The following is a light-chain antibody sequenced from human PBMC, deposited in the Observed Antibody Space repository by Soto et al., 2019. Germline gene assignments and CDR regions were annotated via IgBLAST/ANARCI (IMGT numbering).Light chain of an antibody. CDR2: DAS. J-gene: IGKJ4*01. Sequence: DIQMTQSPSSLSASVGDRVTITCQASQDINTYLNWYQQKPGKAPNLLIYDASKLETGVPSRFRGGGSGTDFTFTVTSLQPEDFATYFCQHYDNLLLTFGGGTKV. CDR1: QDINTY. V-gene: IGKV1-33*01. CDR3: QHYDNLLLT.